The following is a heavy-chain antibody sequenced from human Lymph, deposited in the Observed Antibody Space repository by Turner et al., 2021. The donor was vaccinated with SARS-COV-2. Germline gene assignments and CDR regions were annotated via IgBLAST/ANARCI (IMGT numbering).Heavy chain of an antibody. D-gene: IGHD5-18*01. J-gene: IGHJ4*02. CDR1: GGTFSSYA. Sequence: QVQLVQSGAEVKKSGSSVKVSCKASGGTFSSYAISWVRQAPGPGLEWMGRIIPILGIANYAQKCQGRVTITADKSTSTAYMELSSLRSEDTAVYYCARDGPHTAMVPLFYYWGQGTLVTVSS. CDR3: ARDGPHTAMVPLFYY. CDR2: IIPILGIA. V-gene: IGHV1-69*04.